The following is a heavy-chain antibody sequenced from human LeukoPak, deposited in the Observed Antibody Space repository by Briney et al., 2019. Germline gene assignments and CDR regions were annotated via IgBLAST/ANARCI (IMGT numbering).Heavy chain of an antibody. CDR1: GFTFSSYA. CDR3: AKDKVRALWFGELYYFDY. D-gene: IGHD3-10*01. V-gene: IGHV3-23*01. CDR2: ISGSGGST. J-gene: IGHJ4*02. Sequence: GGSLRLSCAASGFTFSSYAMSWVRQAPGNGLEWVSAISGSGGSTYYADSVKGRFTISRDNSKNTLYLQMNSLRAEDTAVYYCAKDKVRALWFGELYYFDYWGQGTLVTVSS.